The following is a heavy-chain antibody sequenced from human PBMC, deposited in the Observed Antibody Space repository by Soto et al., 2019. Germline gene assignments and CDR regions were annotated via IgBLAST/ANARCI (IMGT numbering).Heavy chain of an antibody. CDR3: ARVSKYSPGYHMDV. J-gene: IGHJ6*02. CDR1: GGAISSGDYY. V-gene: IGHV4-30-4*01. CDR2: IYYNGIT. D-gene: IGHD5-18*01. Sequence: QVQLQESGPGRVKPSQTLSLTCSLSGGAISSGDYYWSWIRQPPGKGLEWIGYIYYNGITYYNPSLKSRVTISVDTSKNQFSLKLRSVTAADTAVYYCARVSKYSPGYHMDVWGQGTTVTVSS.